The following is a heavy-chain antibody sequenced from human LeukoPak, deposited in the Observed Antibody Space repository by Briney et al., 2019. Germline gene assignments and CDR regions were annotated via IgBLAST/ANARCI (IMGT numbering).Heavy chain of an antibody. D-gene: IGHD2-2*01. J-gene: IGHJ4*02. CDR3: ARQGDCSSTSCSKSSFDY. CDR2: IYYSVSP. CDR1: GGSISSSSYY. V-gene: IGHV4-39*01. Sequence: PSETLSLTCTVSGGSISSSSYYWGWICEPPGKGVEWIESIYYSVSPYYNPSLNSRVTISVDTSKNQFSLKLSSVTAADTAVYYCARQGDCSSTSCSKSSFDYWGQGTLVTVSS.